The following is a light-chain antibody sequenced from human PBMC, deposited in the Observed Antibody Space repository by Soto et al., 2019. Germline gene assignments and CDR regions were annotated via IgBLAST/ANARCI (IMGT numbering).Light chain of an antibody. CDR2: DAI. V-gene: IGKV3-15*01. J-gene: IGKJ5*01. Sequence: DKLMSQSPGTMSVSPGERVTLSCRASQNIHNHMSWFLQKPGQTPRLLIYDAIIRAPDVPARFSGSGSGTEFTLTISSLQSEDFAVYYCQQYNNWPTFGQGTRLEIK. CDR1: QNIHNH. CDR3: QQYNNWPT.